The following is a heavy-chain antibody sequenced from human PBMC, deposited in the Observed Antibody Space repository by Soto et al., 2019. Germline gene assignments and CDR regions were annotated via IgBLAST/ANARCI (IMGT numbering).Heavy chain of an antibody. J-gene: IGHJ6*02. CDR2: ITGSSDYI. CDR3: ARDQSWLDTSIAPNYYYGLDV. V-gene: IGHV3-21*01. D-gene: IGHD5-18*01. Sequence: GGSLRLSCAASGFTFSHYTMHWVRQAPGKGPEWISSITGSSDYIYYADSVKGRFTISRDNGKNSLFLQMNSLRAEDTAVFYCARDQSWLDTSIAPNYYYGLDVWGQGTTVTVSS. CDR1: GFTFSHYT.